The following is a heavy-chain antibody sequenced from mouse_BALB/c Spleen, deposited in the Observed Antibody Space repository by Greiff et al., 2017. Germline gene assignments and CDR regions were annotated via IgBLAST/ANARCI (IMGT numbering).Heavy chain of an antibody. CDR1: GFTFTDYY. D-gene: IGHD1-1*01. Sequence: EVQVVESGGGLVQPGGSLRLSCATSGFTFTDYYMSWVRQPPGKALEWLGFIRNKANGYTTEYSASVKGRFTISRDNSQSILHLQMNTLRAEDSATYYCARVGSSYAMDYWGQGTSVTVSS. J-gene: IGHJ4*01. CDR2: IRNKANGYTT. CDR3: ARVGSSYAMDY. V-gene: IGHV7-3*02.